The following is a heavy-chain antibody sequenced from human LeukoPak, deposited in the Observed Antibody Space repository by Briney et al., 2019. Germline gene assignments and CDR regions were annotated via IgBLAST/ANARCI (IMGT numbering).Heavy chain of an antibody. V-gene: IGHV3-30*04. D-gene: IGHD3-10*01. CDR1: GFTFSSYA. CDR3: AKYSGDYYYYGMDV. J-gene: IGHJ6*02. CDR2: ISYDGSNK. Sequence: PGGSLRLSCAASGFTFSSYAMHWVRQAPGKGLEWVAVISYDGSNKYYADSVKGRFTISRDNSKNTLYLQMNSLRAEDTAVYYCAKYSGDYYYYGMDVWGQGTTVTVSS.